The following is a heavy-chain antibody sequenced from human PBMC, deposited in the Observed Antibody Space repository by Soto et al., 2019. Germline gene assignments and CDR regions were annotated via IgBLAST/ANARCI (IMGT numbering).Heavy chain of an antibody. Sequence: EVQLLESGGGLVQPGGSLRLSCAASGFDFSNYAMSWVRQAPGKGLECISLISGTGVPTLYAESVKGRFSVSRDNSTDTLFLEMNNLRVDDTAMYYCAKSFCSSSSCFFLWVDPWGPGTLVTVSS. CDR3: AKSFCSSSSCFFLWVDP. D-gene: IGHD2-2*01. CDR2: ISGTGVPT. CDR1: GFDFSNYA. V-gene: IGHV3-23*01. J-gene: IGHJ5*02.